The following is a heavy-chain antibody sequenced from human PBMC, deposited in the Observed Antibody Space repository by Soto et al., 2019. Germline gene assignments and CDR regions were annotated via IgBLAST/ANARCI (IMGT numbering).Heavy chain of an antibody. CDR3: SRELGNQEFDY. V-gene: IGHV3-30-3*01. Sequence: GGSRRLSCAASGVTFSSYTMHGVRQAPGKGLEWMAVISYDGSSKYYADSVKGRFTISRDNSKSTLYLQMNSLRTEDTALYYCSRELGNQEFDYWGQGTLVTVSS. D-gene: IGHD2-2*01. CDR1: GVTFSSYT. J-gene: IGHJ4*02. CDR2: ISYDGSSK.